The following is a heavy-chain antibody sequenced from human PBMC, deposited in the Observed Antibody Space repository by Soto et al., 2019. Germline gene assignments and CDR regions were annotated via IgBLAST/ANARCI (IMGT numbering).Heavy chain of an antibody. V-gene: IGHV4-31*03. D-gene: IGHD3-16*01. CDR3: ARGGRL. CDR2: IYYSGST. J-gene: IGHJ4*02. Sequence: QVQLQESGPGLVKPSQTLSLTCTVSGGSISSGGYYWSWIRQHPGKGLEWIGSIYYSGSTYYNPSLRSRVTSAVAASMMLDSLKLSYATVSVAAIYSSARGGRLWCQGTLVTGS. CDR1: GGSISSGGYY.